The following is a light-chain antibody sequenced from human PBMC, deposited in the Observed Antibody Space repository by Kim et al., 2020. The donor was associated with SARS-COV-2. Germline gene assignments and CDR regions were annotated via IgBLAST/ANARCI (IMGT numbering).Light chain of an antibody. J-gene: IGLJ2*01. CDR2: DVS. V-gene: IGLV2-14*01. CDR3: SSFTSTQHGVV. Sequence: QSALTQPASVSGSPGQSITISCTGTSSDVGGYNYVSWYQQHPGKAPKLMIYDVSKRPSGVSNRFSGSKSGNTASLTISGLQAEDEADYYCSSFTSTQHGVVFGGGTQLTVL. CDR1: SSDVGGYNY.